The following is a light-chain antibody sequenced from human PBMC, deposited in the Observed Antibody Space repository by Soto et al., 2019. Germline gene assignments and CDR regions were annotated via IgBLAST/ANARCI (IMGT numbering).Light chain of an antibody. V-gene: IGKV3-20*01. CDR3: QQYASSPLLT. Sequence: EIVLTQSPGTLSLSPGETATLSYRASQTIGSTYLAWYQHKPGQAPRLLIFGTSSRATGIPDRFSGSGSGTDFTLTISRLEPEDFAVYYCQQYASSPLLTFGGGTRVEIK. CDR1: QTIGSTY. J-gene: IGKJ4*01. CDR2: GTS.